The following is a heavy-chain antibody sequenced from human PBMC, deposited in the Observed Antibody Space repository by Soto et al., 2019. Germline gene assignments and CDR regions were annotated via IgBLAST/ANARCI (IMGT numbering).Heavy chain of an antibody. J-gene: IGHJ4*02. V-gene: IGHV4-34*01. CDR3: ARGRXDYVWGSYRYSPYYFDY. Sequence: PSETLSLTCAVYGGSFSGYYWSWIRQPPGKGLEWIGEINHSGSTNYNPSLKSRVTISVDTSKNQFSLKLSSVTAADTAVYYCARGRXDYVWGSYRYSPYYFDYWGQGTLVTVSS. CDR1: GGSFSGYY. D-gene: IGHD3-16*02. CDR2: INHSGST.